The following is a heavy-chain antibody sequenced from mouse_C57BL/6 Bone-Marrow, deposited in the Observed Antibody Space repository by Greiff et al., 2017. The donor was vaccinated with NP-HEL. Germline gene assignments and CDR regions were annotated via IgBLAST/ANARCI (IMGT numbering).Heavy chain of an antibody. J-gene: IGHJ4*01. CDR3: ARGYRYYAMDY. D-gene: IGHD2-14*01. V-gene: IGHV1-18*01. CDR1: GYTFTDYN. CDR2: INPNNGGT. Sequence: EVQLQQSGPELVKPGASVKIPCKASGYTFTDYNMDWVKQSHGKSLEWIGDINPNNGGTIYNQKFKGKATLTVDKSSSTAYLELRSLTSEDSAVYYCARGYRYYAMDYGGQGTSVTVSS.